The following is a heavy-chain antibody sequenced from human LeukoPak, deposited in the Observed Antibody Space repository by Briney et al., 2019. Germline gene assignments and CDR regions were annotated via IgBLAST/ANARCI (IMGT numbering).Heavy chain of an antibody. CDR1: GYTVTSYG. Sequence: GASVTLSCKASGYTVTSYGISWVRQAPGQGREWMGGISPNFGTTNYAQKFQGRVTITADESTSTAYMELSSLRSEDTAVYYCARVVQLERRSYFDYWGQGTLVTVSS. CDR3: ARVVQLERRSYFDY. V-gene: IGHV1-69*13. J-gene: IGHJ4*02. CDR2: ISPNFGTT. D-gene: IGHD1-1*01.